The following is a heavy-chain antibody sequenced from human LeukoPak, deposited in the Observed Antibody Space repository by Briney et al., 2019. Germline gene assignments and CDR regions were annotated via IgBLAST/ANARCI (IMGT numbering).Heavy chain of an antibody. D-gene: IGHD3-10*01. Sequence: GGSLRLSCAASGFTFSSYAMHWVRQAPGKGLEWVAVISYDGSNKYYADSVKGRFTISRDNSKNTLYLQMNSLRAEDTAVYYCAKDIIYYGSGSYSDYWGQGTLVTVSS. V-gene: IGHV3-30*04. CDR2: ISYDGSNK. CDR1: GFTFSSYA. J-gene: IGHJ4*02. CDR3: AKDIIYYGSGSYSDY.